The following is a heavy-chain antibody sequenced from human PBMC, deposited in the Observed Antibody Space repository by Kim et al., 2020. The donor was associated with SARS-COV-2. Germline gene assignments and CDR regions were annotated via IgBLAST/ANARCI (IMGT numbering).Heavy chain of an antibody. Sequence: GGSLRLSCAASGFTFSNYWMSWVRQAPGKGLEWVANIKQDGSEKYYVDSVKGRFTLSRDNAKNSLYLQMNSLRPEDTAVYYCARRIAVAHWYFDLWGRGT. D-gene: IGHD6-19*01. J-gene: IGHJ2*01. V-gene: IGHV3-7*01. CDR2: IKQDGSEK. CDR3: ARRIAVAHWYFDL. CDR1: GFTFSNYW.